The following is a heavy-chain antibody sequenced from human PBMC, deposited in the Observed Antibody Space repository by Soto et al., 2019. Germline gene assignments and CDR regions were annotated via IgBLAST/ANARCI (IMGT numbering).Heavy chain of an antibody. J-gene: IGHJ5*01. D-gene: IGHD3-10*01. CDR3: SKGFYGAVGNSGFYP. CDR1: GFTFSSYA. V-gene: IGHV3-23*01. CDR2: ISGSGGST. Sequence: PGGSLRLSCAASGFTFSSYAMCWVRQSPGKGLEWVSAISGSGGSTYYADSVKGRFTICRDNSKNTLYLQMNSLRAEDTAVYYCSKGFYGAVGNSGFYPLGQRDVVTISS.